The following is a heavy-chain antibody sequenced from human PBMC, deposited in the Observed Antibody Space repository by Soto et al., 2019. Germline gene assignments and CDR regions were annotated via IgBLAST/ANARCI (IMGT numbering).Heavy chain of an antibody. J-gene: IGHJ4*02. CDR1: GYRFSDNG. CDR3: ARDSSGSSAYSY. CDR2: ISADNGNG. V-gene: IGHV1-18*04. Sequence: ASVKVSCKASGYRFSDNGISWVRQAPGQGLEWMGWISADNGNGNYAQKFQGRVTMTTDTSTSTAYMEMRSLRSDDTAVYYRARDSSGSSAYSYWGQGTLVTVSS. D-gene: IGHD3-22*01.